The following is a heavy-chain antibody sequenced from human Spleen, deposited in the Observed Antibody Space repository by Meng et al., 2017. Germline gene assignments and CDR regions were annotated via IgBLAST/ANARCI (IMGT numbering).Heavy chain of an antibody. J-gene: IGHJ4*02. D-gene: IGHD6-19*01. CDR1: GGSFSDYY. CDR3: ARVLWDVAGLYYFDY. CDR2: INHSGST. Sequence: QVQLQQWGAGLLKPSGTLSLTCVVSGGSFSDYYWSWIRQPPGKGLEWIGEINHSGSTNYNPSLESRATISVDTSQNNLSLKLSSVTAADTAVYYCARVLWDVAGLYYFDYWGQGTLVTVSS. V-gene: IGHV4-34*01.